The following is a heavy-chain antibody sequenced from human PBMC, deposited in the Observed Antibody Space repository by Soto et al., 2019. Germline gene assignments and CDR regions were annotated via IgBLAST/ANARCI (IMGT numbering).Heavy chain of an antibody. CDR1: GGTFSSYA. V-gene: IGHV1-69*12. CDR3: ARVVTVVKSFHYWYFDL. Sequence: QVQLVQSGAEVKKPGSSVKVSCKASGGTFSSYAISWVRQAPGQGLEWMGGIIPIFGTTKYAQKFQGRVTITADESTSTAYMELSSLRSEDTAVYYCARVVTVVKSFHYWYFDLWGRGTLVTVSS. D-gene: IGHD2-15*01. CDR2: IIPIFGTT. J-gene: IGHJ2*01.